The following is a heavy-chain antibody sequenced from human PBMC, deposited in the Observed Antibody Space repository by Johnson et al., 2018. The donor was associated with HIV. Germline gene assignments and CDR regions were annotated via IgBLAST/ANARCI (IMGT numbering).Heavy chain of an antibody. J-gene: IGHJ3*02. CDR2: IWYDGSNK. D-gene: IGHD5-24*01. CDR1: EFTFSNYA. V-gene: IGHV3-33*08. Sequence: QVQLVESGGGVVQPGKSLRIYCAVSEFTFSNYAMHWVRLPPGKGLQWVAVIWYDGSNKYYADSVKGRFTISRDNSKNTLYLQMNSLRAEDTAVYYCAKCRSVGTIAFDIWGQGTMVTVSS. CDR3: AKCRSVGTIAFDI.